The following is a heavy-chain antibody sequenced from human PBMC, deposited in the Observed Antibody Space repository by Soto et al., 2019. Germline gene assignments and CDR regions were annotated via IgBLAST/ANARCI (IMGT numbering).Heavy chain of an antibody. CDR1: GGSISSSSYY. V-gene: IGHV4-39*01. J-gene: IGHJ3*02. CDR2: IYYSGST. Sequence: QLQLQESGPGLVKPSETLSLTCTVSGGSISSSSYYWGWIRQPPGKGLEWIGSIYYSGSTYYNPSLKSRVTISVDTSKNQFFLKLSSVTAADTAVYYCARPLAYCGGDCYSDTHAFDIWGQGTMVTVSS. CDR3: ARPLAYCGGDCYSDTHAFDI. D-gene: IGHD2-21*02.